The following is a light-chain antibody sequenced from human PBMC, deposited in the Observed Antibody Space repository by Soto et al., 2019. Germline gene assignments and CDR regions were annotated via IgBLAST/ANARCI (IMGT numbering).Light chain of an antibody. CDR1: LDISTL. J-gene: IGKJ2*04. V-gene: IGKV1-39*01. Sequence: DIQMTQSPSSLSASVGDRVTITCQAGLDISTLLNWYQQKPGKAPKLLIYGTSSLQSGVPSRFSGSGSGTDFTLTISTLQPEDFATYYCQQTFTTPCSFGQGTKLETK. CDR3: QQTFTTPCS. CDR2: GTS.